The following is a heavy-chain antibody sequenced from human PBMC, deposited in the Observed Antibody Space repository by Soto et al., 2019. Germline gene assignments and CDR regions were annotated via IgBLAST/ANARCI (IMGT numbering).Heavy chain of an antibody. Sequence: QVQLVESGGGVVQPGRSLRLSCAASGFTFSTYPMHWVGQAPGKGLEWVALISFDGNNKYYTDSVKGRFTISRDNSMNTLYLQMNSLRPGDTAVYYCARERSSGYYPHYNMYVWGQGTTVTVSS. CDR1: GFTFSTYP. V-gene: IGHV3-30-3*01. J-gene: IGHJ6*02. CDR2: ISFDGNNK. D-gene: IGHD3-22*01. CDR3: ARERSSGYYPHYNMYV.